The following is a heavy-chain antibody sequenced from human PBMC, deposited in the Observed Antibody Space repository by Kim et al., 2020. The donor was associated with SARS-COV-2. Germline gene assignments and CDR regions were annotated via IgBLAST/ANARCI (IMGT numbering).Heavy chain of an antibody. CDR1: GFTFSSYA. V-gene: IGHV3-23*01. J-gene: IGHJ6*02. D-gene: IGHD3-3*01. CDR2: ISGSGGST. CDR3: AKEEPTSFWSGFGLGLGMDV. Sequence: GGSLRLSCAASGFTFSSYAMSWVRQAPGKGLEWVSAISGSGGSTYYADSVKGRFTISRDNSKNTLYLQMNSLRAEDTAVYYCAKEEPTSFWSGFGLGLGMDVWGQGTTVTVSS.